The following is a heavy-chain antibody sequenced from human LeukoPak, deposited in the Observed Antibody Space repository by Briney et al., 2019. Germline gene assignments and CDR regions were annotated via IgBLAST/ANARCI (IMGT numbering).Heavy chain of an antibody. CDR2: MNPNNGNT. D-gene: IGHD2-8*01. J-gene: IGHJ6*03. CDR1: GYTFTSYD. Sequence: ASVKVSCKASGYTFTSYDINWVRQATGQGLEWMGWMNPNNGNTDYAQKFQGRVTMTRDTSISTAYMELSRLRSDDTAVYYCARDAEISYYYYMDVWGKGTTVTVSS. V-gene: IGHV1-8*01. CDR3: ARDAEISYYYYMDV.